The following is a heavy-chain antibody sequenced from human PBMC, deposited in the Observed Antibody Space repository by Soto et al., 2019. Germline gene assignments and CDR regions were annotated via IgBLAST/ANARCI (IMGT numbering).Heavy chain of an antibody. CDR3: ASFGVASMNWLDP. V-gene: IGHV4-30-4*01. Sequence: QVQLQASGPGLVESTQTLSLTCSVSGVSITSPDYYWIWIRQPPGRGLEWIGSIHYKGNTFYKTSLPSRLSISTDTSKSKCSRKLNFVTAADTAVYYCASFGVASMNWLDPWGQGTLVTVSS. CDR2: IHYKGNT. J-gene: IGHJ5*02. D-gene: IGHD3-3*01. CDR1: GVSITSPDYY.